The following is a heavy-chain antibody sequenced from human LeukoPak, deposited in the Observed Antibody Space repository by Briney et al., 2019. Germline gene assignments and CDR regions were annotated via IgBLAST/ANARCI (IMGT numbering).Heavy chain of an antibody. CDR1: GGSIRNYY. CDR3: ARGFSVWTGYYYYYGMDV. J-gene: IGHJ6*02. CDR2: IYYSGST. D-gene: IGHD1-1*01. V-gene: IGHV4-59*01. Sequence: KPSETLSLTCSVSGGSIRNYYWSWIRQPPGMGLEWIGNIYYSGSTDYNPSLKSPVTMSVDTSKNQFSLKMSSVTAADTAVYYCARGFSVWTGYYYYYGMDVWGLGTTVTVSS.